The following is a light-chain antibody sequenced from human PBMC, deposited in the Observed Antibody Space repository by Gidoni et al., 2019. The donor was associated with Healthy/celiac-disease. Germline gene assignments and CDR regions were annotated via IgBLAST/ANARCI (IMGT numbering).Light chain of an antibody. J-gene: IGKJ4*01. CDR1: QDISNY. V-gene: IGKV1-33*01. Sequence: DIQMTPSPSSLAASVGDRVTITCQASQDISNYLTWYQQKPGKAPKLLIYDASNVETGVPSRFSGSGSGTDFTFTISSLQPEDIATYYYQQYDNLPLTFGGGTKVEIK. CDR3: QQYDNLPLT. CDR2: DAS.